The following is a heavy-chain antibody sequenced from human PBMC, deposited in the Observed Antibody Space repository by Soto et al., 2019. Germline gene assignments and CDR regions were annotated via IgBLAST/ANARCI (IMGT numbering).Heavy chain of an antibody. D-gene: IGHD3-10*01. J-gene: IGHJ6*03. Sequence: QVQLQQWGAGLLKPSETLSLTCAVYGGSFSGYQWSWIRQTPGKGLEWIGEINDSGNINYNPSRRSRVTIWVDTAKKQISLKLSSVTAADTAVYSCARGLILWFGELSRRGGYYYYMDVWGTGTTVTVSS. CDR1: GGSFSGYQ. V-gene: IGHV4-34*01. CDR2: INDSGNI. CDR3: ARGLILWFGELSRRGGYYYYMDV.